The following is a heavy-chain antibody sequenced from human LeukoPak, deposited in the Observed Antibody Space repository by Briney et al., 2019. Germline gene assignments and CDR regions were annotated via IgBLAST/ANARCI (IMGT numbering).Heavy chain of an antibody. J-gene: IGHJ4*02. CDR3: ATYRQVLLPFES. Sequence: GGSLRLSCAASGFTVSSNYMTWVRQAPGKGLEWVSSIFPSGGEIHYADSVRGRFTISRDNSKSTLSLQMNSLRAEDTAIYYCATYRQVLLPFESWGQGTLVTVSS. V-gene: IGHV3-53*01. CDR1: GFTVSSNY. CDR2: IFPSGGEI. D-gene: IGHD2-8*02.